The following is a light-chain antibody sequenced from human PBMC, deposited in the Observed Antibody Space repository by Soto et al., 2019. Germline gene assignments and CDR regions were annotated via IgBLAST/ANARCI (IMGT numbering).Light chain of an antibody. Sequence: QSVLTQPPSVSGAPGQRVTISCTGSSSNIGAGYDVHWYQQLPGTPPQLLIYGNSNPPSGVPDRFSGSKSGTSASLAITGLQAEDEADYFCQSYDSSLSGSYVFGTGTKLTVL. CDR2: GNS. J-gene: IGLJ1*01. V-gene: IGLV1-40*01. CDR1: SSNIGAGYD. CDR3: QSYDSSLSGSYV.